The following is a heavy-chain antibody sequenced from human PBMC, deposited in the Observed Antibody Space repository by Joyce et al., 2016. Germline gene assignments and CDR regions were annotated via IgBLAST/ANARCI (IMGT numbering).Heavy chain of an antibody. V-gene: IGHV4-39*07. D-gene: IGHD5-24*01. CDR1: DDSISSSSYY. CDR3: ARERDGYIFDY. CDR2: VYYTGNT. Sequence: QLQLQESGPGLVKPSETLSLTCTVSDDSISSSSYYWVWIRQPPGKVLEWIGGVYYTGNTFYNSSLKSRVTISIDTSKKQFSLKVRFVTAADTAVYYCARERDGYIFDYWGQGALVTVSS. J-gene: IGHJ4*02.